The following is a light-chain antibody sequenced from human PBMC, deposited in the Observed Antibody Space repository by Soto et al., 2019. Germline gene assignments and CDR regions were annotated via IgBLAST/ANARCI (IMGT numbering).Light chain of an antibody. CDR2: EVS. J-gene: IGLJ2*01. Sequence: QSVLTQPASVSGSPGQSITISCPGTSSDVGGYNYVSWYQHHPGKAPKLMIYEVSNRPSGVSNRFSGSKSGNTASLTISGLQAEDEADYYCSSYTSSSTSVVFGGGTKVTVL. CDR1: SSDVGGYNY. V-gene: IGLV2-14*01. CDR3: SSYTSSSTSVV.